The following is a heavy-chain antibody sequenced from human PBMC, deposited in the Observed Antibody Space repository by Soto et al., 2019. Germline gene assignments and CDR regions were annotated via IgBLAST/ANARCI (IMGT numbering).Heavy chain of an antibody. CDR1: EITFSSSA. Sequence: EVQLWESGGGFVQPGGSLRLSCTVSEITFSSSAMHWVRQAPGKGLEWVSGISGNGGGTYYADSLKGRFTVSRDNSEKTVYLKMNSLIDDDTAVYYCAKGLSVSIFDVCTLPDYWGQGTLVTVSS. D-gene: IGHD3-3*02. J-gene: IGHJ4*02. V-gene: IGHV3-23*01. CDR2: ISGNGGGT. CDR3: AKGLSVSIFDVCTLPDY.